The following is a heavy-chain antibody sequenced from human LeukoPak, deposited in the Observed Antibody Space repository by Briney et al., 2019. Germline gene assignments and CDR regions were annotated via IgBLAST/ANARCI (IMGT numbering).Heavy chain of an antibody. CDR3: ATTSIAAAVPGCFDY. J-gene: IGHJ4*02. CDR1: GFTFSSYE. D-gene: IGHD6-13*01. CDR2: ISSSGKTI. Sequence: GGSLRLSCEASGFTFSSYEMNWVRQAPGKGLEWASYISSSGKTIYYADSTKGRFTVSRDNAKNSLYLQMNSLRAEDTAVYYCATTSIAAAVPGCFDYWGQGTLVTVFS. V-gene: IGHV3-48*03.